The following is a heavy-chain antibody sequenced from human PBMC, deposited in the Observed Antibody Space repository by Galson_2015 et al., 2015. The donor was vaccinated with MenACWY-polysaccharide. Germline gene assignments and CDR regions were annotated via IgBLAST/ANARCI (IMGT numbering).Heavy chain of an antibody. CDR2: ISYDGGT. D-gene: IGHD3-16*01. Sequence: TLSLTCTVSGDSITSGGYFWSWIRQHPGKGLEWIASISYDGGTYYNPSLKSRVTISADTPNNQFSLKLSSVTAADTAVYYCARGGRAVSNRNWFDPWGQGTLVIVSS. CDR1: GDSITSGGYF. V-gene: IGHV4-31*03. CDR3: ARGGRAVSNRNWFDP. J-gene: IGHJ5*02.